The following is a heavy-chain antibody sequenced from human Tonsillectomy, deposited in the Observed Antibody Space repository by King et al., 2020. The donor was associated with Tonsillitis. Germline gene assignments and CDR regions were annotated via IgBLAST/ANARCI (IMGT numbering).Heavy chain of an antibody. V-gene: IGHV3-74*01. CDR3: ARDRSYAMDV. J-gene: IGHJ6*02. Sequence: VQLEESGGGLVQPGGSLRLSCAASGFTFSSSWMHWVRQAPGKGLVWVSYINSDGSTISYADSVKGRFTISRDNAKNTVYLQMNSLRAEDTAVYYCARDRSYAMDVWGQGTTVTVFS. CDR2: INSDGSTI. CDR1: GFTFSSSW.